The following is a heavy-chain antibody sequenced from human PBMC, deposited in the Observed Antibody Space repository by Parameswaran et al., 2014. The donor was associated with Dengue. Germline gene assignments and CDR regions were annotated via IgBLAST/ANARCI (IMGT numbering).Heavy chain of an antibody. Sequence: WVRQAPGQGLEWMGWISAHNGNQNYAEKFQGRVTLTTDTSASTAHMELRSLRSDDTATYYCARIDYYYYYGMDLWGQGTTVTVSS. V-gene: IGHV1-18*01. J-gene: IGHJ6*02. CDR3: ARIDYYYYYGMDL. CDR2: ISAHNGNQ.